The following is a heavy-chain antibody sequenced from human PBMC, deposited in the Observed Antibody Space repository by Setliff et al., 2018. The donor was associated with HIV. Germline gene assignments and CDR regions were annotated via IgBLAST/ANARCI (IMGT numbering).Heavy chain of an antibody. CDR1: GGSFSGYY. V-gene: IGHV4-34*01. D-gene: IGHD1-26*01. Sequence: SETLSLPCAAYGGSFSGYYWNWIRQPPWKGLEWIGEIKHNGSTNYNPSLKSRVTISVDTSKNQFSLKLNSVTAADTAVYSCARGTFSGPDYWGQGTLVAVAS. CDR2: IKHNGST. CDR3: ARGTFSGPDY. J-gene: IGHJ4*02.